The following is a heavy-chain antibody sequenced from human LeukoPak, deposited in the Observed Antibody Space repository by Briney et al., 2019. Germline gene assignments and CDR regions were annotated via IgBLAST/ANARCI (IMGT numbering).Heavy chain of an antibody. V-gene: IGHV1-69*02. CDR3: ASSIYYDFWSGYSNWFDP. Sequence: SVKVSCKASGGTFISYTISWVRQAPGQGLEWMGRIIPILGIANYAQKFQGRVTITADKSTSTAYMELSSLRSEDTAVYYCASSIYYDFWSGYSNWFDPWGQGTLVTVSS. CDR2: IIPILGIA. CDR1: GGTFISYT. J-gene: IGHJ5*02. D-gene: IGHD3-3*01.